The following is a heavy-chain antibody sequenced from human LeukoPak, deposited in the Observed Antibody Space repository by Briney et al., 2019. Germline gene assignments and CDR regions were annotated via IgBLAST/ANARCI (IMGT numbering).Heavy chain of an antibody. Sequence: PGGSLRLSCAASGFTFSSYAMSWVRQAPGKGLEWVSAISGSGGSTYYADSVKGRFTISRDNSKNTLYLQMNSLRAEDTAVYYCAKDPRPGFAAAGTCMRGNWFDPWGQGTLVTVSS. CDR2: ISGSGGST. J-gene: IGHJ5*02. CDR1: GFTFSSYA. CDR3: AKDPRPGFAAAGTCMRGNWFDP. D-gene: IGHD6-13*01. V-gene: IGHV3-23*01.